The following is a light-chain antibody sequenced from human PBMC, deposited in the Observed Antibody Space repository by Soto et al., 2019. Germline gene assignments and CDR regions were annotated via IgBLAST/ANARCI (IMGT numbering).Light chain of an antibody. V-gene: IGLV1-44*01. J-gene: IGLJ1*01. CDR3: AAWDDSLNGLYV. CDR1: SSNIGSNT. Sequence: QSVLSQPPSASGTPGQRVTISCSGSSSNIGSNTVNWYQQLPGTAPKLLIYSNNQRPSGVPDRFSGSKSGTSASQAISGLQSEDEADYYCAAWDDSLNGLYVFGTGTKV. CDR2: SNN.